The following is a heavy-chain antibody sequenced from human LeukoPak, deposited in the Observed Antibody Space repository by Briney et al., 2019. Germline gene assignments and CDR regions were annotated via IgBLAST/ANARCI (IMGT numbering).Heavy chain of an antibody. CDR1: GFAFSSYS. CDR2: IASNSEYK. J-gene: IGHJ4*02. D-gene: IGHD3-3*01. CDR3: ARSITTFGRIIDRFDY. V-gene: IGHV3-21*06. Sequence: GGSLRLSCAASGFAFSSYSLNWVRQVPGKGLEWVSCIASNSEYKYYADSVKGRFTISRDSAKNSVYLQMNSLRTDDTAVYYCARSITTFGRIIDRFDYWGQGILVTVS.